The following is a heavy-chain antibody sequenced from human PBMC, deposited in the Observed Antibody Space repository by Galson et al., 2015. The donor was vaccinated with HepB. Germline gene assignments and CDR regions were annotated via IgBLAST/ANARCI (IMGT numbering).Heavy chain of an antibody. D-gene: IGHD6-13*01. J-gene: IGHJ6*02. CDR1: GFAVSSNY. Sequence: SLRLSCAASGFAVSSNYMSWVRQAPGKGLEWVSVISSGGSKYYADSVKGRFTITRHNSKNTLYLQMNSLRAEDTAVYYCAGGDSRYYYYYGMDLWGQGTTVTVSS. CDR3: AGGDSRYYYYYGMDL. CDR2: ISSGGSK. V-gene: IGHV3-53*04.